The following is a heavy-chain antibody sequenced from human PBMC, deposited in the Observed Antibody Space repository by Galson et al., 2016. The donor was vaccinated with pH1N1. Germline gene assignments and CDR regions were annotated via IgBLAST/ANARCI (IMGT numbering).Heavy chain of an antibody. Sequence: LSLTCTVSGGSISSDGNYWSWIRQVPGRGLEWIGYIHYSGNTNYNPSLKSRVFISVDTSMSQFSLRLSSVTAADTAVYYCARGDFVVGEGWYNGFDVWGQGTTVSVSS. D-gene: IGHD2-15*01. J-gene: IGHJ6*02. CDR1: GGSISSDGNY. CDR2: IHYSGNT. V-gene: IGHV4-31*03. CDR3: ARGDFVVGEGWYNGFDV.